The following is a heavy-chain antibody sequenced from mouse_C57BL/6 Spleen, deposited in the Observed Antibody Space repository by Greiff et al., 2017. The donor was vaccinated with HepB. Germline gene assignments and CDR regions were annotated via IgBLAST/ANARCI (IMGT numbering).Heavy chain of an antibody. V-gene: IGHV5-16*01. D-gene: IGHD2-3*01. CDR3: ASLYDGYFDY. Sequence: EVQVVESEGGLVQPGSSMKLSCTASGFTFSDYYMAWVRQVPEKGLEWVANINYDGSSTYYLDSLKSRFLISRDNAKNILYLQMSSLKSEDTATYYCASLYDGYFDYWGQGTTLTVSS. CDR1: GFTFSDYY. J-gene: IGHJ2*01. CDR2: INYDGSST.